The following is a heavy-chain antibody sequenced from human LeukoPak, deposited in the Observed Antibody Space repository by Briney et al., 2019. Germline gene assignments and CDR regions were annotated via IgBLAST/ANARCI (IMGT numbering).Heavy chain of an antibody. Sequence: GASVKVSCKASGYTFTSYGISWVRQAPGQGLEWMGWISAYNGNTNYAQKLQGRVTMTTDTSTSTAYMELRSLRSDDTAVYYCARVRPTTYSSGYHYVDYWGQGTLVTVSS. CDR2: ISAYNGNT. CDR1: GYTFTSYG. V-gene: IGHV1-18*01. D-gene: IGHD3-22*01. J-gene: IGHJ4*02. CDR3: ARVRPTTYSSGYHYVDY.